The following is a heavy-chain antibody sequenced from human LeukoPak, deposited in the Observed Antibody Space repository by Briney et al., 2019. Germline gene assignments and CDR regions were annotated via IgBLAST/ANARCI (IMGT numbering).Heavy chain of an antibody. CDR1: GFTFSSYW. J-gene: IGHJ4*02. CDR3: ARDPVVPAAIGDY. V-gene: IGHV3-74*01. Sequence: GGSLRLSCAASGFTFSSYWMHWVRQAPGKGPVWVSRINSDGSSTSYADSVKGRFTICRDNAKHTLYLQMNSLRAEDTAVYYCARDPVVPAAIGDYWGKGTLVTVSS. CDR2: INSDGSST. D-gene: IGHD2-2*02.